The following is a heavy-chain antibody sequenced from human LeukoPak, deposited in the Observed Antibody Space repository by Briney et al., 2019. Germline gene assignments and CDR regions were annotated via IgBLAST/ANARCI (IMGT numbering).Heavy chain of an antibody. CDR1: GFAFDDYA. CDR2: ISWNSGNI. V-gene: IGHV3-9*01. D-gene: IGHD4-17*01. CDR3: AKGGSETVTSYFDY. Sequence: PGRSLRLSCAASGFAFDDYAIHWVRQAPGKGLEWVSGISWNSGNIGYADSVRGRFTISRDNAKNSVYLQMNSLRIEDTALYYCAKGGSETVTSYFDYWGQGTLVTVSS. J-gene: IGHJ4*02.